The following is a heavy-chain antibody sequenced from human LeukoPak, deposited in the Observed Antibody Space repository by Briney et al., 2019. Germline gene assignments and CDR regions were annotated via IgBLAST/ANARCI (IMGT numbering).Heavy chain of an antibody. J-gene: IGHJ5*02. CDR2: ISSSGANT. V-gene: IGHV3-23*01. CDR3: AKDTPPPEGIGSEVHGNWFDP. CDR1: GFTFSNYA. Sequence: GGSLRLSCAASGFTFSNYAMSWVRQAPGKGLEWLSAISSSGANTYYRDSVKGRFTISRDNSKNTLYLQMNSLRAEDTAVYYCAKDTPPPEGIGSEVHGNWFDPWAKGTLVTVS. D-gene: IGHD3-22*01.